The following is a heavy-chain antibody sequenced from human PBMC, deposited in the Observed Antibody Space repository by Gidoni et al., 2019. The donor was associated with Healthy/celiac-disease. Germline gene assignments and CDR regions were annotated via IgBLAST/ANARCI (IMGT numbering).Heavy chain of an antibody. V-gene: IGHV4-34*01. Sequence: QVQLQQWGAGLLKPSETLSLTCAVYGGSFSGYYWSWIRQPPGKGLEWIGEINHSGSTNYNPSLKSRVTISVDTSKNQFSLKLSSVTAADTAVYYCARLIAVAGTETNDYWGQGTLVTVSS. J-gene: IGHJ4*02. CDR3: ARLIAVAGTETNDY. D-gene: IGHD6-19*01. CDR2: INHSGST. CDR1: GGSFSGYY.